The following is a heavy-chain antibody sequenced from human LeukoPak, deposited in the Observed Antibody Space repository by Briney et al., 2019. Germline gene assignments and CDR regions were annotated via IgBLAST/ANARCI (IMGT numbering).Heavy chain of an antibody. CDR1: GLTFSDYG. V-gene: IGHV3-7*05. J-gene: IGHJ4*02. Sequence: GGSLRLSCAASGLTFSDYGMHWVRQAPGRGLECVANINQDGSEKNYVDSVKGRFTISRDNAKNSLYLQVNSLRAEDTAVYYCARGDGRIINFWGQGTLVTVSS. CDR2: INQDGSEK. CDR3: ARGDGRIINF. D-gene: IGHD3-10*01.